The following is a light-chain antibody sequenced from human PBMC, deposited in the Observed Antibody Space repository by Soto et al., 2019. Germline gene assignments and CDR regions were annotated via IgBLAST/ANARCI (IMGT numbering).Light chain of an antibody. CDR2: EVS. CDR1: SSDIGAYNY. Sequence: QSVLTQPASVSGSPGQSITISCTGSSSDIGAYNYVSWFQQYPGKAPKLIISEVSNRPSGVSNRFSGSKSGTAASLTISGLQTEDEADYYCSSYTTSSSYVFGTGTKVTV. V-gene: IGLV2-14*01. CDR3: SSYTTSSSYV. J-gene: IGLJ1*01.